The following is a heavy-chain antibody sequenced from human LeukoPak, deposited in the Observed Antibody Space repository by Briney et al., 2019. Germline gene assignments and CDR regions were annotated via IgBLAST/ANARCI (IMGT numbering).Heavy chain of an antibody. CDR2: LSGSGAGT. J-gene: IGHJ4*02. V-gene: IGHV3-23*01. Sequence: GGSLRLSRAASGLAFSTYAMSWVRQAPRKGLEWVSALSGSGAGTYYADSVKGRFTISRDNSKNTLYLQMNSLRAEDTAVYYCAKDQSYGFDYWGQGTMVTVSS. CDR1: GLAFSTYA. CDR3: AKDQSYGFDY. D-gene: IGHD5-18*01.